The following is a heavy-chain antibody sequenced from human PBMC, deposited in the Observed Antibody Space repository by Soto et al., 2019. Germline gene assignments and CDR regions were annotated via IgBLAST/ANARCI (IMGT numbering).Heavy chain of an antibody. J-gene: IGHJ4*02. CDR3: ARVGPTKRIQRWYYFDH. D-gene: IGHD5-18*01. Sequence: PGGSLRLSCAASGFSFSSHAMHWVRQAPGKGLEWVAVISFDGSGQDYADSVKGRFTISRDASKNTVYLQMNSLRPEDTAMYYCARVGPTKRIQRWYYFDHRGQGTRVTVSS. CDR2: ISFDGSGQ. V-gene: IGHV3-30-3*01. CDR1: GFSFSSHA.